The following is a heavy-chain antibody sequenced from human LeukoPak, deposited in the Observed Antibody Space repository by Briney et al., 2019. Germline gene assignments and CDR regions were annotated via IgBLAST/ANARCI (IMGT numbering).Heavy chain of an antibody. J-gene: IGHJ4*02. CDR3: AREYCSSTSCYTWVDY. Sequence: GGSLRLSCAASGFTFSDDYMSWIRQAPGKGLEWISYISSSGSTIYYADSVKGRFTIARDNAKNSLYLQMNSLRAEDAAVYYCAREYCSSTSCYTWVDYWGQGTLVTVSS. CDR2: ISSSGSTI. V-gene: IGHV3-11*01. CDR1: GFTFSDDY. D-gene: IGHD2-2*02.